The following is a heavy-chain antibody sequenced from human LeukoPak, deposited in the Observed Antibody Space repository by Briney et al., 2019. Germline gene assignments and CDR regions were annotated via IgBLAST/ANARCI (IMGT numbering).Heavy chain of an antibody. CDR1: GFTFSTYA. CDR3: AKDRRFLEWPPGSLFDY. D-gene: IGHD3-3*01. Sequence: PGGSLRLSCAASGFTFSTYAMSWVRRAPGKGLEWVSAISGGGGSTYYADSVKGRSTISRDNSKNTLYLQMNSLRAEDTAVYYCAKDRRFLEWPPGSLFDYWGQGTLVTVSS. J-gene: IGHJ4*02. V-gene: IGHV3-23*01. CDR2: ISGGGGST.